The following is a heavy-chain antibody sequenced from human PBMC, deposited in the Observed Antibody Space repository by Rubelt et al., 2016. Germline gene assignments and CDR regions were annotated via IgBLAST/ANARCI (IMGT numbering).Heavy chain of an antibody. D-gene: IGHD3-16*01. V-gene: IGHV1-18*01. Sequence: KASGYTFTSYGISWVRQAPGQGLEWMGWISAYNGNTNYAQKLQGRVTMTTDTSTSTAYMELRSLRSDDTAVYYCARNHWINKKAGGILYFDYWGQGTLVTVSS. CDR3: ARNHWINKKAGGILYFDY. CDR2: ISAYNGNT. CDR1: GYTFTSYG. J-gene: IGHJ4*02.